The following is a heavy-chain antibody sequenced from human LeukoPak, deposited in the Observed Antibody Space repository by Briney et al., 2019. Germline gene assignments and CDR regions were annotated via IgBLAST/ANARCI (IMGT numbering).Heavy chain of an antibody. CDR1: GDSISTGGYY. J-gene: IGHJ5*02. Sequence: SQTLSLTCTVSGDSISTGGYYWTWIRQHPGKGLEWIGYIYYSGSTDYNPSLRSRLNIPIDTSKNQFSLKLTSVTAAHTAVYYCAREITIFGTVMGFDTWGPGTVVTVSS. CDR2: IYYSGST. CDR3: AREITIFGTVMGFDT. D-gene: IGHD3-3*01. V-gene: IGHV4-31*03.